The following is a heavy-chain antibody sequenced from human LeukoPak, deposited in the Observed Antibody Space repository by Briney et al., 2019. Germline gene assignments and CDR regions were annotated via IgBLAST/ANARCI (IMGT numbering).Heavy chain of an antibody. CDR2: INPNSGGT. J-gene: IGHJ4*02. V-gene: IGHV1-2*06. D-gene: IGHD3-22*01. CDR1: GYTFTGYY. Sequence: GASVKVSCKASGYTFTGYYMHWVRQAPGQGLEWMGRINPNSGGTNYPQKFQGRVTMTRDTSINTAYMDLSRLRSDDTAVYYCARGRNSVYYFNVVAPSYFDYWGQGTLVTVSS. CDR3: ARGRNSVYYFNVVAPSYFDY.